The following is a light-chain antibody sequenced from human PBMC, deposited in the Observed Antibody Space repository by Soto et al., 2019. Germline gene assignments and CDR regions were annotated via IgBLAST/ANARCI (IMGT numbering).Light chain of an antibody. Sequence: DIQMTQSPSSLSASVGDRVTITCRASQNISIYLNWYQQKPGKAPKLLIYTVSNLQSGVPSRFSADGSGTDFTLTISGLQPEDFATYYCQQSSSTPPFTFGPGTKVDIK. CDR1: QNISIY. CDR3: QQSSSTPPFT. CDR2: TVS. J-gene: IGKJ3*01. V-gene: IGKV1-39*01.